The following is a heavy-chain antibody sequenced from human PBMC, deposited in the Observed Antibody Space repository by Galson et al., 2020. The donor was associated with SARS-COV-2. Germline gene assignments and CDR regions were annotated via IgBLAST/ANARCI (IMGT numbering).Heavy chain of an antibody. J-gene: IGHJ4*02. D-gene: IGHD6-13*01. Sequence: ASVKVSCKASGYTFTSYGISWVRQAPGQGLEWMGWISAYNGNTNYAQKLQGRVTMTTDTSTSTAYMELRSLRSDDTAVYYCARVPRRAGTGDFDYWGQGTLVTVSS. V-gene: IGHV1-18*04. CDR2: ISAYNGNT. CDR1: GYTFTSYG. CDR3: ARVPRRAGTGDFDY.